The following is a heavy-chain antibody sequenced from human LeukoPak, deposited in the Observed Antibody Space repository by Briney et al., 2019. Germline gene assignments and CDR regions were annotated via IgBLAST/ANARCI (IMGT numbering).Heavy chain of an antibody. CDR1: GFTFSHHG. Sequence: GGSLRLSCAASGFTFSHHGMHWVRQAPGKGLEWVAFIRNDGSNNYYADSVKGRFTISRDNSKNNVYLQMHSLRAEDTAVYYCARHDWFDPWGHGTLVTVSS. CDR3: ARHDWFDP. V-gene: IGHV3-30*02. J-gene: IGHJ5*02. D-gene: IGHD3-3*01. CDR2: IRNDGSNN.